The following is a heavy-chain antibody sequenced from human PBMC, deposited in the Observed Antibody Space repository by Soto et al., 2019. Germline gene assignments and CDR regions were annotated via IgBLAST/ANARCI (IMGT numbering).Heavy chain of an antibody. V-gene: IGHV3-64*01. J-gene: IGHJ3*02. D-gene: IGHD6-13*01. CDR3: ARGSEQQLVRSGFDM. CDR2: VSSNGSLT. CDR1: GFTFSAYT. Sequence: GGSLRLSCAASGFTFSAYTLHWVRQAPGKGLEHVSSVSSNGSLTYYTNSAKGRFTISRDNSKNTLYLQMGSLRVEDMALYYCARGSEQQLVRSGFDMWGQGTVVTVSS.